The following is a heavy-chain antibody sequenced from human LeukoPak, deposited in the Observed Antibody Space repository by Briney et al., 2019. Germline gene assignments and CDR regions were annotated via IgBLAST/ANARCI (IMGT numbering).Heavy chain of an antibody. D-gene: IGHD7-27*01. J-gene: IGHJ3*02. CDR2: INPIFGTA. CDR3: ARKTGDYDAFDI. CDR1: GGTFSSYA. V-gene: IGHV1-69*13. Sequence: ASVKVSCKASGGTFSSYAISWVRQAPGQGLEWMGGINPIFGTANYAQKFQGRVTITADESTRTAYMELSSLRSEDTAVYYCARKTGDYDAFDIWGQGTMVTVSS.